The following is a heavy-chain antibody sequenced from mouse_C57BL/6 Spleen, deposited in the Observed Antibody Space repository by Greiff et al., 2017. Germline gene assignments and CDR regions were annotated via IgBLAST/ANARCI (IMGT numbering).Heavy chain of an antibody. V-gene: IGHV1-59*01. CDR2: IDPSDSYT. CDR1: GYTFTSYW. CDR3: ARERYYGSSYNWYCDV. J-gene: IGHJ1*03. Sequence: QVQLQQPGAELVRPGTSVKLSCKASGYTFTSYWMHWVKQRPGQGLEWIGTIDPSDSYTNYNQKFKGKATLTVATSSSTAYMQLSSLTSEDSAVYYCARERYYGSSYNWYCDVWGTGTTVTVSS. D-gene: IGHD1-1*01.